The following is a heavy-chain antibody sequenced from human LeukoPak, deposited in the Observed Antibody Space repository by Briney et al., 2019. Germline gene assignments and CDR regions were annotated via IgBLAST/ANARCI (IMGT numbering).Heavy chain of an antibody. CDR3: AKVVGSSWGLDNWFDP. V-gene: IGHV3-30*18. CDR2: ISYDGSNK. CDR1: GFTFSSYG. Sequence: GGSLRLSCAASGFTFSSYGIHWVRQAPGNGLEWVAVISYDGSNKYYADSVKGRFTISRDNSKNTLYLQMNSLRTEDTAVYYCAKVVGSSWGLDNWFDPWGQGTLVTVSS. D-gene: IGHD6-13*01. J-gene: IGHJ5*02.